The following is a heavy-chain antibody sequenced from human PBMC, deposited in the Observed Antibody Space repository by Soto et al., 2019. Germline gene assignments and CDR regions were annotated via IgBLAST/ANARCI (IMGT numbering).Heavy chain of an antibody. J-gene: IGHJ6*02. V-gene: IGHV4-34*01. D-gene: IGHD3-10*01. CDR3: ARDVLLWFGESNYGMDV. Sequence: QVQLQQWGAGLLKPSETLSLTCAVYGGSFSGYYWSWIRQPPGKGLEWIGEINHSGSTNYNPSLKGRVTISVDTTKHPFSLKMSSVTAADTAVYYCARDVLLWFGESNYGMDVWGQGTTVTVSS. CDR2: INHSGST. CDR1: GGSFSGYY.